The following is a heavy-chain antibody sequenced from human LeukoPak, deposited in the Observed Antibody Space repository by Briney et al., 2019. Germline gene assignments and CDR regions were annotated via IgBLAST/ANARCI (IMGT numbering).Heavy chain of an antibody. D-gene: IGHD5-18*01. V-gene: IGHV3-30*18. CDR3: AKDQAVDTAMVTLPNY. J-gene: IGHJ4*02. CDR2: ISYDGSNK. CDR1: GFTFSSCG. Sequence: PGGSLRLSCAASGFTFSSCGMHWVRQAPGNGLEWVAVISYDGSNKYYADSVKGRFTISRDNSKNTLYLQMNSLRAEDTAVYYCAKDQAVDTAMVTLPNYWGQGTLVTVSS.